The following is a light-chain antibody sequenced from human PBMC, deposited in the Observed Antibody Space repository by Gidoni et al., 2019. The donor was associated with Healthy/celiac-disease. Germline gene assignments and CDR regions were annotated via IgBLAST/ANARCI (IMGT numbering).Light chain of an antibody. CDR1: QSVSSN. V-gene: IGKV3-15*01. CDR2: GAS. Sequence: EIVMTQSPATLAMSPGERATLSCRASQSVSSNLAWYQQKPGQAPRLLIYGASTRATGIPARFSGSGSGTEFTLTISSLQSEDFAVYYCQQYNNWPPVTCGGGTKVEIK. CDR3: QQYNNWPPVT. J-gene: IGKJ4*01.